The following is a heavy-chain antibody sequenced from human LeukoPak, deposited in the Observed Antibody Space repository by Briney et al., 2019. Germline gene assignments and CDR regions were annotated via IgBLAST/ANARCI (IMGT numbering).Heavy chain of an antibody. Sequence: GASVKVSCKASGYTFTSYYMHWVRQAPGQGLEWMGIINPSGGSTSYAQKFQGRVTMTRDMSTSTVYMELRSLKSEDTAVYYCARGGAYGDWFDPWGQGTLVTVSS. CDR2: INPSGGST. D-gene: IGHD4-17*01. CDR3: ARGGAYGDWFDP. V-gene: IGHV1-46*01. J-gene: IGHJ5*02. CDR1: GYTFTSYY.